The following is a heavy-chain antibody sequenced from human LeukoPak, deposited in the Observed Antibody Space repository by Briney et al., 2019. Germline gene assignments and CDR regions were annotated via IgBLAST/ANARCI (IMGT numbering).Heavy chain of an antibody. Sequence: PGGSLRLSCAASGFTFSSYSMNWVRQAPGKGLEWVSYISSSRSTIYYADSVKGRFTISRDNAKNSLYLQMNSLSAEDTAVYYCATGGEQYYDYWGQGTLVTVSS. CDR1: GFTFSSYS. CDR3: ATGGEQYYDY. J-gene: IGHJ4*02. V-gene: IGHV3-48*04. D-gene: IGHD1/OR15-1a*01. CDR2: ISSSRSTI.